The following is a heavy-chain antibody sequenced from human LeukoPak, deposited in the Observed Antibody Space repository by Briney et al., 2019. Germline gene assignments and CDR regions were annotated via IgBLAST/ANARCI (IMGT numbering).Heavy chain of an antibody. V-gene: IGHV4-59*01. CDR2: IYYSGST. CDR1: GGSIGSYY. Sequence: PSETLSLTCTVSGGSIGSYYWSWIRQPPRKGLEWIGYIYYSGSTNYNPSLKSRVTISVDTSKNQFSLKLSSVTAADTAVYYCARRSSSFDYWGQGTLVTVSS. CDR3: ARRSSSFDY. D-gene: IGHD6-13*01. J-gene: IGHJ4*02.